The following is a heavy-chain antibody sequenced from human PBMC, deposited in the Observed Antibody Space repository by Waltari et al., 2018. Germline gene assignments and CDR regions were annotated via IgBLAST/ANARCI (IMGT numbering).Heavy chain of an antibody. CDR3: ARAEGISGAFDI. V-gene: IGHV4-31*03. Sequence: PSQTLSLTCTVSGGSISSGGYYWSGIRQHPGKGLVWIGYIYYSGSTYYNPTHERRVTIAVETAKNQFSLKLSSVTAADTAVYYCARAEGISGAFDIWGQGTMVTVSS. J-gene: IGHJ3*02. CDR2: IYYSGST. CDR1: GGSISSGGYY. D-gene: IGHD3-10*01.